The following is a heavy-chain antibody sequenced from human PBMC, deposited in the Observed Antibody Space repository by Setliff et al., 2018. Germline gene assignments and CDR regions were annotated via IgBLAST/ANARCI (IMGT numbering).Heavy chain of an antibody. J-gene: IGHJ6*02. CDR3: AKDISRYYYGMDV. Sequence: PGGSLRLSCAASGFTFDDYAMHWVRQAPGKGLEWVSLISWDGGSTYYADSVKGRFTISRDNSKNSLYPQMNSLRAEDTALYYCAKDISRYYYGMDVWGQGTTVTVSS. CDR2: ISWDGGST. V-gene: IGHV3-43D*04. CDR1: GFTFDDYA.